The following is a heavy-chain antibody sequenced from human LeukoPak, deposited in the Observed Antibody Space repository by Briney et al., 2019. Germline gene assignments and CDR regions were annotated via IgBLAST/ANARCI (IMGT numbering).Heavy chain of an antibody. CDR2: IDPSDSYT. CDR1: GYSFSSYW. V-gene: IGHV5-10-1*01. Sequence: GESLKISCKGSGYSFSSYWINWVRQMPGKGLEWMGRIDPSDSYTNYSPSFQGHVTISADKSVSTAYLQWSSLKASDTAIYYCARHTISDYWGQGTQVTVSS. CDR3: ARHTISDY. J-gene: IGHJ4*02. D-gene: IGHD3-10*01.